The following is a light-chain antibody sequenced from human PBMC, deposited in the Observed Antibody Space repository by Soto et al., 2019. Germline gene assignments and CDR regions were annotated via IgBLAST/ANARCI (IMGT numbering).Light chain of an antibody. J-gene: IGKJ1*01. CDR3: QPYDYSSWP. CDR2: GAS. CDR1: QSVSSSY. Sequence: EIVLTQSPGTLSLSPGERATLSCRASQSVSSSYLAWYQQKPGQAPRLLIYGASSRATGIPDRFSGSGSGTDFTLTISRLEPEDFAVYYCQPYDYSSWPFGQGPKVDIK. V-gene: IGKV3-20*01.